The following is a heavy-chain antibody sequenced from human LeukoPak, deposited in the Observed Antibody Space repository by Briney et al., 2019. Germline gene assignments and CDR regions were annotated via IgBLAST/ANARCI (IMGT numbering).Heavy chain of an antibody. Sequence: SVKVSCKASGGTFSSYAISWVRQAPGQGLEWMGRIIPILGIANYAQKFQGRVTITADKSTSTAYMELSSLRSEDTAVYYCARDPIAGCYYYYGMDVWGQGTTVTVSS. V-gene: IGHV1-69*04. D-gene: IGHD6-13*01. J-gene: IGHJ6*02. CDR2: IIPILGIA. CDR3: ARDPIAGCYYYYGMDV. CDR1: GGTFSSYA.